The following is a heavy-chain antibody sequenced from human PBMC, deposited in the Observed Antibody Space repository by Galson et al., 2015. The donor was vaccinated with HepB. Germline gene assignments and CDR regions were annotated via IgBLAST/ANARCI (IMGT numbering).Heavy chain of an antibody. CDR1: GNTFTNYY. CDR3: AREMFSSSSKPFDY. D-gene: IGHD6-6*01. Sequence: SVKVSCKASGNTFTNYYIHWVRQAPGQGLEWMGIINPSDVYTTSAQKFQGRVSMTRDTSTSTVYMELSSLRSEDTAVYYCAREMFSSSSKPFDYWGQGTLVTVSS. CDR2: INPSDVYT. V-gene: IGHV1-46*01. J-gene: IGHJ4*02.